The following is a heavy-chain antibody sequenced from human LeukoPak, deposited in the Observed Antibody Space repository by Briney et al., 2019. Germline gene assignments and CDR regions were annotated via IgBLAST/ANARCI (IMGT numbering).Heavy chain of an antibody. Sequence: GGSLRLSCAASGFRFDSYPMDWVRQPPGKGMEWLSNVRTRGDPTSYADSVRGRFTISRDNSKNTLYLQMNSLRAEDTALYYCVKASSSSPQYNWFDAWGQGTLVTVSS. J-gene: IGHJ5*02. D-gene: IGHD6-6*01. CDR2: VRTRGDPT. V-gene: IGHV3-48*01. CDR3: VKASSSSPQYNWFDA. CDR1: GFRFDSYP.